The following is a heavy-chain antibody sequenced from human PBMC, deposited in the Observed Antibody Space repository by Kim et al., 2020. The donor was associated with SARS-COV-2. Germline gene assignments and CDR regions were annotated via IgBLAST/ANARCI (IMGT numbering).Heavy chain of an antibody. J-gene: IGHJ4*02. Sequence: GGSLRLSCAASGFTFSSYGMHWVRQAPGKGLEWVAVIWYDGSYKYYGDSVKGRFTISRDNSKNTLYLQMNSLRAEDTPVYYCAKGRDGYPIDYWGQGTLV. CDR3: AKGRDGYPIDY. CDR1: GFTFSSYG. D-gene: IGHD5-12*01. V-gene: IGHV3-33*06. CDR2: IWYDGSYK.